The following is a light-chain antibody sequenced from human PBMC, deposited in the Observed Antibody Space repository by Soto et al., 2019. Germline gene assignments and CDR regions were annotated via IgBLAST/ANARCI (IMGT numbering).Light chain of an antibody. J-gene: IGKJ4*01. Sequence: EIVMTQSPATLSVSPGERATLSCRASQSVSSNLAWYQQKPGQAPRLLIYGASTRATGIPARFSGSGSGTEFTLTISSLQSEDFALYYCQQYNNWPITFGGGTKVDIK. CDR1: QSVSSN. CDR3: QQYNNWPIT. CDR2: GAS. V-gene: IGKV3-15*01.